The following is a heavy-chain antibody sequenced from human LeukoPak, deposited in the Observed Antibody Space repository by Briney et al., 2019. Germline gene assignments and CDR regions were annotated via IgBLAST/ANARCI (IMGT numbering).Heavy chain of an antibody. V-gene: IGHV3-23*01. CDR2: ISGNGGAT. J-gene: IGHJ4*02. D-gene: IGHD3-10*01. Sequence: TGGSLRLSCAASGLAFSDFAMSWVRQAPGKGLECVSLISGNGGATYYAASVNGLFTFSRDNSKSTLFLQMNSLRADDTAVYYCAKGSGSPYYFDYWGQGTLVTVSS. CDR3: AKGSGSPYYFDY. CDR1: GLAFSDFA.